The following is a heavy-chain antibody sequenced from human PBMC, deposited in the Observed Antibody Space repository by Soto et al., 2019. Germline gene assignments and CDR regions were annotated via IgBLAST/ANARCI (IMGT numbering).Heavy chain of an antibody. J-gene: IGHJ4*02. V-gene: IGHV1-69*13. CDR3: ARAPHVVAGSYYFNY. D-gene: IGHD6-19*01. CDR2: IIPIFGTA. Sequence: GASVKVSCKASGGTFSSYAISWVRQAPGQGLEWMGGIIPIFGTANYAQKFQGRVTITADESTSPAYMELSSLRSADTAVHHSARAPHVVAGSYYFNYWGRRTLVTVGS. CDR1: GGTFSSYA.